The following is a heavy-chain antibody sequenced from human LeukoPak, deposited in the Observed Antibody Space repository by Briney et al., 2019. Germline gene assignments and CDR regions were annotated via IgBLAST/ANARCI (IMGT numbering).Heavy chain of an antibody. D-gene: IGHD3-22*01. J-gene: IGHJ5*02. CDR1: GFTFSSYW. Sequence: GGSLRLSCAASGFTFSSYWMHWVRQAPGKGLVWVSRINSDGSSTTYADSVRGRFTISRDNAKNTLYLQANSLRAEDTAVYFCVRGNRYYFESSGHDWFDPWGQGTLVTVSS. V-gene: IGHV3-74*03. CDR3: VRGNRYYFESSGHDWFDP. CDR2: INSDGSST.